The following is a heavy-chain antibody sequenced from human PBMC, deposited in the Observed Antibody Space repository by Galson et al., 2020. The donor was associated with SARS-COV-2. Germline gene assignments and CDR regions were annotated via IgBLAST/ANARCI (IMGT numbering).Heavy chain of an antibody. V-gene: IGHV3-23*01. CDR3: AKVRSSGYYGQYYYYYMDV. D-gene: IGHD3-22*01. CDR1: GFTFSSYG. J-gene: IGHJ6*03. Sequence: GGSLRLSCAASGFTFSSYGMSWVRQAPGKGLEWVSAISRSGDYTYYADSVKGRFTISRDNSKNTLNLQMNSLRAEDTAVYYCAKVRSSGYYGQYYYYYMDVWGKGTTVTVSS. CDR2: ISRSGDYT.